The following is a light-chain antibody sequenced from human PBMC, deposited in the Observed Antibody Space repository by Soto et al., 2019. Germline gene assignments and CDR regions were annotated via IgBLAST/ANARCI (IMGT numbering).Light chain of an antibody. CDR2: KAS. V-gene: IGKV1-5*03. Sequence: DIQMTQSPSTLSASVGDRVTITCRASQSISSWLAWYQQKPGKAPKLLIYKASSLESGVPSRFSGSGSGTEFTLTISSLQPDDFATYYCQQINSYPWTFGQGTKVHIK. CDR3: QQINSYPWT. CDR1: QSISSW. J-gene: IGKJ1*01.